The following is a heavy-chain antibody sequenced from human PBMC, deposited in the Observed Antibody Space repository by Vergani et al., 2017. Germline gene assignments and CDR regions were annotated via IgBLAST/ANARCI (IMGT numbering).Heavy chain of an antibody. D-gene: IGHD3-16*01. CDR1: GGSMSGYY. Sequence: QVRLQESGPGLVKPSETLSLTCSVSGGSMSGYYWSWIRQPPGKELEWIGYMYHSGSTNYNPSLETRVTISGDTSKNQFSLKLNSVTAADTGMYYCSGDTFHFDSENYDGVFDSWSQGTMVIVSS. V-gene: IGHV4-59*01. CDR3: SGDTFHFDSENYDGVFDS. CDR2: MYHSGST. J-gene: IGHJ3*02.